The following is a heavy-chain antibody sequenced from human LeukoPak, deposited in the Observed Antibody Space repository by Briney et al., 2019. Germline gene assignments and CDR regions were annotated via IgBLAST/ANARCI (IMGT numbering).Heavy chain of an antibody. V-gene: IGHV3-74*01. J-gene: IGHJ4*02. Sequence: GGSLRLSCAASGFTFSSYWMHWVRQSPGKGPVWASRINRDGSSANYADSVKGRFTISRDNAKNTLYLQMNSLRAEDTAVYYCARRVSAKSLDYWGQGTLVTVSS. CDR2: INRDGSSA. CDR3: ARRVSAKSLDY. CDR1: GFTFSSYW. D-gene: IGHD5-18*01.